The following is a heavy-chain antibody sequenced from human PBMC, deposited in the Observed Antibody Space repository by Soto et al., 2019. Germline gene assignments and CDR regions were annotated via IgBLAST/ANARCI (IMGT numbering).Heavy chain of an antibody. CDR2: IIPIFGTA. D-gene: IGHD5-12*01. Sequence: ASVKVSCKASGCTFSSYAISWVRQAPGQGLEWMGGIIPIFGTANYAQKFQGRVTITADESTSTAYMELSSLRSEDTAVYYCAGAEDGYNYIYFDYWGQGTLVTSPQ. J-gene: IGHJ4*02. CDR1: GCTFSSYA. V-gene: IGHV1-69*13. CDR3: AGAEDGYNYIYFDY.